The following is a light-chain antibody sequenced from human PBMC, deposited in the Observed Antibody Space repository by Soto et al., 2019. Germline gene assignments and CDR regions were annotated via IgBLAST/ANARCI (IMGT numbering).Light chain of an antibody. CDR2: AAS. Sequence: DIQLTQSPSFMSASVGDSVSITCRASHVIANSLAWYQQEPGKAPQLLIYAASTLQSGVPSRFSGSGSGTEFTLTISSLQPEDSATYFCQQLNSYPPTFGPGTKVDIK. J-gene: IGKJ3*01. CDR3: QQLNSYPPT. V-gene: IGKV1-9*01. CDR1: HVIANS.